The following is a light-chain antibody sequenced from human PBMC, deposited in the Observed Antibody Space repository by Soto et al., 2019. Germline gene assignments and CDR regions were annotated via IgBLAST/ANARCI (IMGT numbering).Light chain of an antibody. CDR1: SSNIGSNT. V-gene: IGLV1-44*01. CDR3: AAWDDSLNGRV. CDR2: NNN. Sequence: QSVLTQPPSASGTPGQRVTISCSGSSSNIGSNTVNWYQQLPGTAPKLLIHNNNQRPSTVPDRFSGSKSGTSASLAISGLQSEDEADYSCAAWDDSLNGRVFGTWTKLTVL. J-gene: IGLJ1*01.